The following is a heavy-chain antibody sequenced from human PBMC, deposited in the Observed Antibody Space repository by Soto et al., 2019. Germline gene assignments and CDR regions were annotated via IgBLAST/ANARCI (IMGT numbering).Heavy chain of an antibody. CDR1: GGSISSGDYY. V-gene: IGHV4-30-4*01. Sequence: QVQLQESGPGLVKPSQTLSLTCTVSGGSISSGDYYWSWIRQPPGKGLEWIGYIYYSGSTYYNPSLKGRVTISVDTSKNQFSLKLSSVTAADTAVYYCARGPGYCSSTSCYTFDYWGQGTRVTVSS. J-gene: IGHJ4*02. CDR3: ARGPGYCSSTSCYTFDY. CDR2: IYYSGST. D-gene: IGHD2-2*01.